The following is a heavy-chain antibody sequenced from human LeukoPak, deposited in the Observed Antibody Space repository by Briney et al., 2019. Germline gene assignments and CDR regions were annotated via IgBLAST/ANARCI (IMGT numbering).Heavy chain of an antibody. J-gene: IGHJ6*02. D-gene: IGHD5-12*01. CDR2: INTNTGNP. CDR3: AKHSGYDYRDYYYYYGMDV. V-gene: IGHV7-4-1*02. Sequence: GASVKVSCKASGYTFTSYAMNWVRQAPGQGLEWMGWINTNTGNPTYAQGFTGRFVFTLDTSVSTAYLQISSLKAEDTAVYYCAKHSGYDYRDYYYYYGMDVWGQGTTVTVSS. CDR1: GYTFTSYA.